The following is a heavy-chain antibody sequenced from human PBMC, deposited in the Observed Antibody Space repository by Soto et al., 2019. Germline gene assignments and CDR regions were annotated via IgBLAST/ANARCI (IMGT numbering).Heavy chain of an antibody. V-gene: IGHV1-46*01. D-gene: IGHD2-21*01. J-gene: IGHJ4*02. CDR2: INPSGGRT. Sequence: GASVKVSCKASGYTFTSYYMHWVRQAPGQGLEWMGIINPSGGRTTYAQKFQGRVTISRDNAKNSVYLQMNSLRAEDTAVYYCARGVRFQTKVYYFDSWGQGTLVTVSS. CDR3: ARGVRFQTKVYYFDS. CDR1: GYTFTSYY.